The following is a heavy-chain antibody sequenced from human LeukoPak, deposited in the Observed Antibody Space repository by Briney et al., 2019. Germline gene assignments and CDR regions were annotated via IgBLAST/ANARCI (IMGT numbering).Heavy chain of an antibody. CDR3: ARDPTYYYGSGSPGHYYYYGMDV. Sequence: GGSLRLSCAASGFTFSSYWMSWVRQAPGKGVEWVANIKQDGSEKYYVDSVKGRFTISRDNAKNSLYLQMNSLRAEDTAVYYCARDPTYYYGSGSPGHYYYYGMDVWGQGTTVTVSS. CDR2: IKQDGSEK. D-gene: IGHD3-10*01. V-gene: IGHV3-7*05. CDR1: GFTFSSYW. J-gene: IGHJ6*02.